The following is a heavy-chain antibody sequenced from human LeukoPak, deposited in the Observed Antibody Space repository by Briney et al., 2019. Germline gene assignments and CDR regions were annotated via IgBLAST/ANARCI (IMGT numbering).Heavy chain of an antibody. J-gene: IGHJ5*02. Sequence: SETLSLTCAVYGGSFSGYYWSWIRQPPGKGLEWIGEINHSGSTSYNPSLKSRVTISVDTSKNQFSLKLSSVTAADTAVYYCARPLGYSWFDPWGQGTLVTVSS. CDR2: INHSGST. CDR3: ARPLGYSWFDP. V-gene: IGHV4-34*01. D-gene: IGHD5-12*01. CDR1: GGSFSGYY.